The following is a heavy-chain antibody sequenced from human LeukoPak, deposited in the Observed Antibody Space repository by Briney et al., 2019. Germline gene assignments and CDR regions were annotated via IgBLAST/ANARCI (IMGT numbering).Heavy chain of an antibody. V-gene: IGHV3-43*02. CDR2: ISGDGGFT. J-gene: IGHJ4*02. Sequence: GGSLRLSCAASGFTFNDYAMHWVRQSPGKCLEWVSLISGDGGFTYYADSVKGRFTISRDNTKNSLYLQMNSLRTEDTALYYCASGGTDYWGKGTLVTVSS. CDR1: GFTFNDYA. D-gene: IGHD3-16*01. CDR3: ASGGTDY.